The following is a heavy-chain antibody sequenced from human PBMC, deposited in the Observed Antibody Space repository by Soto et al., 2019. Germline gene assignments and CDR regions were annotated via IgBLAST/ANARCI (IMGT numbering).Heavy chain of an antibody. CDR1: GFTFSSYA. V-gene: IGHV3-30-3*01. CDR2: ISYDGSNK. CDR3: AGDDRPTTIVLGIDY. J-gene: IGHJ4*02. D-gene: IGHD3-22*01. Sequence: QVQLVESGGGVVQPGRSLRLSCAASGFTFSSYAMHWVRQAPGKGLEWVAVISYDGSNKYYADSVKGRFTISRDNSKNTLYLQMNSLRAEDTAVSYCAGDDRPTTIVLGIDYWCQGTLVTVSS.